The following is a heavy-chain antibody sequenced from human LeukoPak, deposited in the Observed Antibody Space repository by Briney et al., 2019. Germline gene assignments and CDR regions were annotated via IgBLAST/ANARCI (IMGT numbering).Heavy chain of an antibody. CDR1: GGTFSSYA. J-gene: IGHJ4*02. CDR3: ASARVNYGETTNFDY. V-gene: IGHV1-69*06. Sequence: ASVKVSCKASGGTFSSYAISWVRQAPGQGLEWMGGIIPIFGTANYAQKFQGRVTITADKSTSTAYMELSSLRSEDTAVYYCASARVNYGETTNFDYWGQGTLVTVSS. D-gene: IGHD4-17*01. CDR2: IIPIFGTA.